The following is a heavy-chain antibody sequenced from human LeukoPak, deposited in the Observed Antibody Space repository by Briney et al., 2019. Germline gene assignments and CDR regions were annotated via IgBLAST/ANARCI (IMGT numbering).Heavy chain of an antibody. CDR3: GMSGDRVPLQDDVFDV. D-gene: IGHD1-26*01. V-gene: IGHV5-51*01. CDR2: IYPGDSGP. Sequence: ESLKISCKVSGYSFTSCCIGWVRQMPGKGLEWMGIIYPGDSGPTYSPSFQGQVTISVDKSINTAYLQWSSLQASDTAMYYCGMSGDRVPLQDDVFDVWGQGTMVTVST. CDR1: GYSFTSCC. J-gene: IGHJ3*01.